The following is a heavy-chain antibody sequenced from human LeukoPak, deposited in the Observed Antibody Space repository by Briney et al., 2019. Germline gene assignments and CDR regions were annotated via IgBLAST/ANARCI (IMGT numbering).Heavy chain of an antibody. Sequence: SETLSLTCAVYGGSFSGYYWSWIRQPPGKGLEWIGYIYYTGSTNYNPSLKSRVTISVDTSKKQFSLKLSSVTAADTAVYYCARGGDILTGYYRFDYWGQGTLVTVSS. CDR2: IYYTGST. J-gene: IGHJ4*02. V-gene: IGHV4-59*08. D-gene: IGHD3-9*01. CDR3: ARGGDILTGYYRFDY. CDR1: GGSFSGYY.